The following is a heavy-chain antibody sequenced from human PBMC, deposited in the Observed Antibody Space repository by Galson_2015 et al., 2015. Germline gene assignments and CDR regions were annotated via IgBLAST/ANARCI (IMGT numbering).Heavy chain of an antibody. Sequence: SLRLSCAASGFTFSSYWMHWVRQAPGKGLVWVSRINSDGSSTSYADSVKGRFTISRDNAKNTLYLQMNSLRAEDTAVYYCAREGYSSGWFLYYFDYWGQGTLVTVSS. CDR2: INSDGSST. J-gene: IGHJ4*02. D-gene: IGHD6-19*01. CDR3: AREGYSSGWFLYYFDY. V-gene: IGHV3-74*01. CDR1: GFTFSSYW.